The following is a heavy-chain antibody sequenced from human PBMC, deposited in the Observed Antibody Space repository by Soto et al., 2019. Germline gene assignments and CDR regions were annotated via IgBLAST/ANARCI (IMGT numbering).Heavy chain of an antibody. D-gene: IGHD2-15*01. J-gene: IGHJ5*01. CDR2: IYKSATT. CDR1: GDSISTVDYF. V-gene: IGHV4-30-4*01. CDR3: ARGRYCLTGRCFPNWFDS. Sequence: PSETLSLTCSVSGDSISTVDYFWARVRQPPGQALEYIGYIYKSATTYYNPSFESRVAISLDTSKSQFSLNVTSLTAADTAVYFCARGRYCLTGRCFPNWFDSWGQGTLVTVSS.